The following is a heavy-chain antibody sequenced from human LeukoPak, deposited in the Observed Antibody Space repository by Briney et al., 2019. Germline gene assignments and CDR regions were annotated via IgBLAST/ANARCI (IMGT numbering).Heavy chain of an antibody. V-gene: IGHV3-64D*06. CDR2: ISSNGGST. CDR1: GFTFSSYA. CDR3: VKDREQWLVVYAFDI. D-gene: IGHD6-19*01. J-gene: IGHJ3*02. Sequence: GGSLRLSCSASGFTFSSYAMHWVRQAPGKGLEYVSAISSNGGSTYYADSVKGRFTISRDNSKNTLYLQMSSLRAEDTAMYYCVKDREQWLVVYAFDIWGQGTMVTVSS.